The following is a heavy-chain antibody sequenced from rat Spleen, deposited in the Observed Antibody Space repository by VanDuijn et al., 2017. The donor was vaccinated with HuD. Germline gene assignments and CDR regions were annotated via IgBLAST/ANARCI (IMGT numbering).Heavy chain of an antibody. CDR3: TTVVGDSYWYFDF. CDR2: INYDGSST. CDR1: GFTFSNFD. J-gene: IGHJ1*01. V-gene: IGHV5-20*01. D-gene: IGHD4-2*01. Sequence: EVQLVESGGGLVQPGRSMKLSCAASGFTFSNFDMAWVRQAPTKGLEWVTSINYDGSSTYYRDSVKGRFTIYRDNAESTLKLQMDSLRSEDTANYYCTTVVGDSYWYFDFWGPGTMVTVSS.